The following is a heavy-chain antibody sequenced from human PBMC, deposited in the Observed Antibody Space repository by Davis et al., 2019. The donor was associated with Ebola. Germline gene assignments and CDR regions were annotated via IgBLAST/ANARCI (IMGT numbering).Heavy chain of an antibody. V-gene: IGHV4-59*01. Sequence: SETLSLTCTVSGGSISSYYWSWIRQPPGKGLEWIGYIYYSGSTNYNPSLKSRVTISVDTSKNQFSLKLSSVTAADTAVYYCARGSRLSMDYYYYYYMDVWGKGTTVTVSS. CDR2: IYYSGST. D-gene: IGHD5-24*01. CDR3: ARGSRLSMDYYYYYYMDV. CDR1: GGSISSYY. J-gene: IGHJ6*03.